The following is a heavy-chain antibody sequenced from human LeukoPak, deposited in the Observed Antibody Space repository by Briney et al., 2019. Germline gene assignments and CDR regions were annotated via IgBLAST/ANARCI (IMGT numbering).Heavy chain of an antibody. J-gene: IGHJ5*02. Sequence: ASVTVSCKASGYTFTGYYMHWVRQAPGQGLEWMGWINPNSGGTNYAQKFQGWVTMTRDTSISTAYMELSRLRSDDTAVYYCARDAGYSSGWYGPYNWFDPWGQGTLVTVSS. D-gene: IGHD6-19*01. CDR3: ARDAGYSSGWYGPYNWFDP. CDR2: INPNSGGT. CDR1: GYTFTGYY. V-gene: IGHV1-2*04.